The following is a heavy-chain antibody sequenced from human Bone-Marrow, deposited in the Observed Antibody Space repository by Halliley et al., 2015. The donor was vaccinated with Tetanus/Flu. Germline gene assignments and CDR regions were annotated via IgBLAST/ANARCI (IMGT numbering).Heavy chain of an antibody. J-gene: IGHJ4*02. CDR1: GFTFSNDV. Sequence: SLRLSCAASGFTFSNDVMTWVRQAPGKGLEWVSSIFKSGDGTYYADSVKGRFTISRDNSKNTLYLQTSSLRAEDTAVYYCAKGSRGNYANWGQGTMVTVSS. V-gene: IGHV3-23*01. CDR2: IFKSGDGT. D-gene: IGHD3-16*01. CDR3: AKGSRGNYAN.